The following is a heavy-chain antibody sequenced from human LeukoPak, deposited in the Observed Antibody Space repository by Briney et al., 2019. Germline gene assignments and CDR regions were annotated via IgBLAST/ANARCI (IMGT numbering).Heavy chain of an antibody. D-gene: IGHD1-14*01. CDR3: PRADTTPPARIYYYYMDV. Sequence: ASVKVSCKASGGTFISYAISWVRQAPGQGLEWMGGIIPIFGTANYAHKFQGRVTITADESTSTASMYLSILRPGAEAVSFCPRADTTPPARIYYYYMDVWGKGTTVTVSS. J-gene: IGHJ6*03. CDR2: IIPIFGTA. V-gene: IGHV1-69*13. CDR1: GGTFISYA.